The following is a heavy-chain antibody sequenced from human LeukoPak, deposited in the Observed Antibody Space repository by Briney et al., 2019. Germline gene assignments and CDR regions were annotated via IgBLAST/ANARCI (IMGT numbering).Heavy chain of an antibody. CDR2: MYYSGST. CDR3: ARSTGDYMDV. V-gene: IGHV4-59*01. CDR1: GGSMNSYY. D-gene: IGHD5/OR15-5a*01. J-gene: IGHJ6*03. Sequence: PSETLSLTCTVSGGSMNSYYWSWIRQPPGKGRELIGYMYYSGSTNSVYNPSRKSRITISVDTSKNQFSLKLSSVTAADTAVYYWARSTGDYMDVWGNGTTVTVSS.